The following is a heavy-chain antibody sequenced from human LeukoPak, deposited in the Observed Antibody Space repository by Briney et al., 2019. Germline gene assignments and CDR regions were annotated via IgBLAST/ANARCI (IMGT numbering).Heavy chain of an antibody. CDR1: GGSFSGYY. J-gene: IGHJ4*02. D-gene: IGHD2-2*01. CDR2: INHSGST. CDR3: ARADIVVIPAAIRYHFDY. Sequence: SETLSLTCAVYGGSFSGYYWSWIRQPPGKGLEWIGEINHSGSTNYNPSLKSRVTISVDTSKNQFSLKLSSVTAADTAVYYCARADIVVIPAAIRYHFDYWGQGTLVTVSS. V-gene: IGHV4-34*01.